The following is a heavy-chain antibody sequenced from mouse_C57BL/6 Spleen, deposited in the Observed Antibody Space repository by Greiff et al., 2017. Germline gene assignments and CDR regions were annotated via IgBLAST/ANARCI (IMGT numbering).Heavy chain of an antibody. Sequence: EVQVVESGGGLVQPKGSLKLSCAASGFSFNTYAMNWVRQAPGKGLEWVARIRSKSNNYATYYADSVKDRFTISRDDSDRMLYLQMNNLKTEDTAMYYCVRGGQLDFDYWGQGTTLTVSS. CDR2: IRSKSNNYAT. CDR3: VRGGQLDFDY. J-gene: IGHJ2*01. D-gene: IGHD4-1*02. CDR1: GFSFNTYA. V-gene: IGHV10-1*01.